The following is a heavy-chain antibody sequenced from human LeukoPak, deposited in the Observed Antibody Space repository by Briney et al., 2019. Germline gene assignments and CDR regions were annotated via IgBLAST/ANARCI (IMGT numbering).Heavy chain of an antibody. Sequence: GESLRLSCAASGFTFTSYSMNWVRQAPGKGLEWVSSISSSSTYIYCADSVKGRFTISRDKAKNSLFLQMSSLRAEDTAVYYCARGEPANWFDPWGQGTLVTVSS. J-gene: IGHJ5*02. V-gene: IGHV3-21*01. CDR2: ISSSSTYI. CDR3: ARGEPANWFDP. D-gene: IGHD1-26*01. CDR1: GFTFTSYS.